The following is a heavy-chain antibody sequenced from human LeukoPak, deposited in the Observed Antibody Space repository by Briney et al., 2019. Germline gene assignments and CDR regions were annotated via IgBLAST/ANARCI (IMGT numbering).Heavy chain of an antibody. CDR1: GYTLTSYG. V-gene: IGHV1-18*01. CDR3: ARDVTAMVNYYYYGMDV. D-gene: IGHD5-18*01. J-gene: IGHJ6*02. CDR2: ISAYNGNT. Sequence: ASVKVSCKASGYTLTSYGISWVRQAPGQGLEWMGWISAYNGNTNYAQKLQGRVTMTTDTSTSTAYIELRSLRSDDTAVYYCARDVTAMVNYYYYGMDVWGQGTTVTVSS.